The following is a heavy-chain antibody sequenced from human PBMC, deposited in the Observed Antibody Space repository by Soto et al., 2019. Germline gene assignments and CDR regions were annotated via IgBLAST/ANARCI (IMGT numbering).Heavy chain of an antibody. CDR2: ISYDGTNK. J-gene: IGHJ4*02. D-gene: IGHD6-13*01. V-gene: IGHV3-30*01. Sequence: ESRGGVVQPGRSLRLSCAASGFTFRSYAMDWVRQAPGKGLEWVAVISYDGTNKYYADSVKGRFTISRDNSKNTLSLQMNSLRAEDTAVYYCARGDSNSWSDYWGQGTLVTVSS. CDR1: GFTFRSYA. CDR3: ARGDSNSWSDY.